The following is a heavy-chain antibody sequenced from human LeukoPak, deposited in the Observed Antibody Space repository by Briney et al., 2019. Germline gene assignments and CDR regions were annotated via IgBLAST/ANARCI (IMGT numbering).Heavy chain of an antibody. V-gene: IGHV3-21*01. D-gene: IGHD3-3*01. CDR3: ARSPLDRNGYYRAFDY. J-gene: IGHJ4*02. CDR1: GFTFSSYS. Sequence: PGGSLRLSCAASGFTFSSYSMNWVRQAPGKGLEWVSSISSSSSYIYYADSVKGRFTISRDNAKNSLYLQMNSLRAEDTAVYYCARSPLDRNGYYRAFDYWGQGTLVTVSS. CDR2: ISSSSSYI.